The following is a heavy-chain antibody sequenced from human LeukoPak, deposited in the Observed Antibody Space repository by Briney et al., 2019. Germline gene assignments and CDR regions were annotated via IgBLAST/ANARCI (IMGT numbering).Heavy chain of an antibody. Sequence: SETLSLTCAVYGGSFSGYYWSWIRQPPGKGLEWIGEINHSGSTNYNPSLKSRDTISIDTSKNYFSLKLNSVIAADTAVYYCARDRPGSYWYFDLWGRGTLVTVSS. CDR2: INHSGST. J-gene: IGHJ2*01. CDR1: GGSFSGYY. CDR3: ARDRPGSYWYFDL. V-gene: IGHV4-34*01. D-gene: IGHD3-10*01.